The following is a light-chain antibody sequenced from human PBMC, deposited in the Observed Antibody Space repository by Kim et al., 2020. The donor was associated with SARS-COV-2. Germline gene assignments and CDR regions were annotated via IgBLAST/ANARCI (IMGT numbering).Light chain of an antibody. CDR2: DDS. CDR1: NIGSKS. V-gene: IGLV3-21*03. CDR3: QVWDSSSDQPGV. Sequence: PEKTERITGGGSNIGSKSVHWNEQKPGQAPVMVVYDDSDRPSGIPGRLTGSNAGNTANLTISRVEAGDEADDYCQVWDSSSDQPGVVGGRTQLNVL. J-gene: IGLJ2*01.